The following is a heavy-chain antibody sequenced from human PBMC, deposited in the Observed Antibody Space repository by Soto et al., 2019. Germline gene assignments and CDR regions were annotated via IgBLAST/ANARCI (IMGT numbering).Heavy chain of an antibody. CDR1: GGSFSGYY. D-gene: IGHD6-13*01. CDR2: INHSGST. Sequence: PSETLSLTCAVYGGSFSGYYWSWIRQPPGKGLEWIGEINHSGSTNYNPSLKSRVTISVDTSKNQFSLKLSSVTAADTAVYYCARGQQLPQSYYYYMDVWGKGTTVT. V-gene: IGHV4-34*01. CDR3: ARGQQLPQSYYYYMDV. J-gene: IGHJ6*03.